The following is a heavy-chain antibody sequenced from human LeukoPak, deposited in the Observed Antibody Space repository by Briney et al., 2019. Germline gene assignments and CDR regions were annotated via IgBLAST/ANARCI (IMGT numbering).Heavy chain of an antibody. D-gene: IGHD2-21*02. J-gene: IGHJ6*02. V-gene: IGHV1-69*04. Sequence: GASVKVSCKASGGTFSSYAISWVRQAPGQGLEWMGRIIPILGIANYAQKFQGRVTITADKSTSTAYMELSSLRSEDTAVYYCARDTVVVTAGYYYGMVVWGQRTTVTVSS. CDR3: ARDTVVVTAGYYYGMVV. CDR1: GGTFSSYA. CDR2: IIPILGIA.